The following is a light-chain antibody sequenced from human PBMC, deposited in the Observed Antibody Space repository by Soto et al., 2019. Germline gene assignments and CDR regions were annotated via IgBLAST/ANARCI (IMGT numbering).Light chain of an antibody. V-gene: IGLV1-44*01. CDR2: SNN. J-gene: IGLJ2*01. Sequence: QSALTQPPSASGTPGQRVTISCSGSSSNIGSNTVNWYQQLPGTAPKLLIYSNNQRPSGVPDRFSGSKSGTSASLAITGLQAEDEADYYCQSYDSSLSDSLFGGGTKVTVL. CDR1: SSNIGSNT. CDR3: QSYDSSLSDSL.